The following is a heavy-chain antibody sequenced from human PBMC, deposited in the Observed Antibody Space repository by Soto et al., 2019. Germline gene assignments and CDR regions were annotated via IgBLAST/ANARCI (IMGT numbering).Heavy chain of an antibody. D-gene: IGHD2-21*01. CDR3: AKDAVYNDGLWLVAH. Sequence: EVQLLESGGGLVLPGGSLRLSCAASGFTFTSYAMTWVRQAPGKGLEWVSGMTGSGGDIRYADSVKGRFTISKDNSKNTLYLHMNSMRAEDTAIYYCAKDAVYNDGLWLVAHWGQGTLVTVSS. V-gene: IGHV3-23*01. J-gene: IGHJ4*02. CDR2: MTGSGGDI. CDR1: GFTFTSYA.